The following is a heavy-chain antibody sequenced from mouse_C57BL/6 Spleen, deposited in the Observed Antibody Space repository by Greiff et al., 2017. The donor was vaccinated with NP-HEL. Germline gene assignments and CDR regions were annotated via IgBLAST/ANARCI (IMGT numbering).Heavy chain of an antibody. V-gene: IGHV1-52*01. J-gene: IGHJ4*01. D-gene: IGHD2-1*01. CDR1: GYTFTSYW. Sequence: QVQLQQPGAELVRPGSSVKLSCKASGYTFTSYWMHWVKQRPIQGLEWIGNIDPSDSETPYNQKFKDKATLTVDKSSSTAYMQLSSLTSEDSAVYYCARNYGNLDYWGQGTSVTVSS. CDR2: IDPSDSET. CDR3: ARNYGNLDY.